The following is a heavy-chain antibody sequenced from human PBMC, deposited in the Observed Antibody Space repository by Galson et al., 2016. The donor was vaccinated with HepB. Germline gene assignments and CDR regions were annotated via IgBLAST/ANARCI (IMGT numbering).Heavy chain of an antibody. Sequence: SETLSLTCTVSGGSISSSSHYWGWIRQPPGKGLEWIGSISYSGSAYHNPSLKSRVTISVDTSKNQFSLKLRSVTAADTAVYYCARPMGTEQGFDYWGRGTLVTVSS. D-gene: IGHD5-24*01. CDR3: ARPMGTEQGFDY. V-gene: IGHV4-39*01. CDR2: ISYSGSA. CDR1: GGSISSSSHY. J-gene: IGHJ2*01.